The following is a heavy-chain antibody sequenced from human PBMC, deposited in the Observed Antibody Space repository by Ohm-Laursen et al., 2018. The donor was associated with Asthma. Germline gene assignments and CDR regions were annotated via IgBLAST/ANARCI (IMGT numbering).Heavy chain of an antibody. CDR3: ARGGRYYDSSGYVY. D-gene: IGHD3-22*01. J-gene: IGHJ4*02. V-gene: IGHV3-30*03. CDR1: GFTFSSYG. CDR2: ISYDGSNK. Sequence: SLRLSCAASGFTFSSYGMHWVRQAPGKGLEWVAVISYDGSNKYYADSVKGRFTISRDNSKNTLYLQMNSLRAEGTAVYYCARGGRYYDSSGYVYWGQGTLVTVSS.